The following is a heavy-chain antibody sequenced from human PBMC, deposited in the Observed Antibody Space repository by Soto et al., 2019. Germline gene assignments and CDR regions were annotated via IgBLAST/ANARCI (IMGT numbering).Heavy chain of an antibody. Sequence: QVQLVQSGAEVKKPGSSVKVSCKASGGTFSSYAISWVRQAPGPGLEWMGGIIPMFGTADYAQRFQGRGTITADESTSPAYMELSSLRSEDTAVYYCARHSSSTNYYYYGMDVWGQGTTVTVSS. D-gene: IGHD6-6*01. CDR1: GGTFSSYA. CDR3: ARHSSSTNYYYYGMDV. V-gene: IGHV1-69*12. J-gene: IGHJ6*02. CDR2: IIPMFGTA.